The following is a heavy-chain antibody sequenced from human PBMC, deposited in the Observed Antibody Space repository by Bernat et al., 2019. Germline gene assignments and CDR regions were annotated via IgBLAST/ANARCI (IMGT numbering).Heavy chain of an antibody. D-gene: IGHD6-13*01. V-gene: IGHV4-34*01. J-gene: IGHJ4*02. CDR1: GFTFSSYA. Sequence: VQLLESGGGLVQPGGSLRLSCAASGFTFSSYAMSWVRQAPGKGLEWIGEINHSGSTNYNPSLKSRVTVSVDTSKNQFSLKLSSVTAADTAVYYCARGVRRIPAAGIPPNFDYWGQGILVTVSS. CDR2: INHSGST. CDR3: ARGVRRIPAAGIPPNFDY.